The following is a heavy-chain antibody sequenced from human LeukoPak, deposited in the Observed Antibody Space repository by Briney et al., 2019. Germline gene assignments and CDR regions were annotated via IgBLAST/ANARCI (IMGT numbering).Heavy chain of an antibody. CDR2: INHSGST. J-gene: IGHJ5*02. D-gene: IGHD3-3*01. V-gene: IGHV4-34*01. CDR3: ARVDLPITIFGVVTYNWFDP. CDR1: GGSFSGYY. Sequence: PSETLSLTCAVYGGSFSGYYWSWIRQPPGKGLEWIGEINHSGSTNYNPSLKSRVTISVDTSKNQFSLKLSSVTAADTAVYYCARVDLPITIFGVVTYNWFDPWGQGTLVTASS.